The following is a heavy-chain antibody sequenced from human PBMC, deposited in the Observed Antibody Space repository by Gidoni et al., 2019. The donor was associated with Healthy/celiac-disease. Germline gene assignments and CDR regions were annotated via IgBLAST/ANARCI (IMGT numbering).Heavy chain of an antibody. V-gene: IGHV3-30-3*01. CDR1: GFTLSSYA. CDR2: ISYDRSNN. D-gene: IGHD6-6*01. J-gene: IGHJ4*02. CDR3: AREAIAARAEAGYYFDY. Sequence: QVQLVESGGGVVQPGRSLRRSCAGSGFTLSSYAMHWVRQAPCKGLEWVAVISYDRSNNDYADSVKGRFTISRDNSKNPVYLKMTSLRAEDTAVYYCAREAIAARAEAGYYFDYWGQGTLVTVSS.